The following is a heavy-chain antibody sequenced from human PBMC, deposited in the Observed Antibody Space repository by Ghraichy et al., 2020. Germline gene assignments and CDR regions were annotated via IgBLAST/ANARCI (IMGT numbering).Heavy chain of an antibody. CDR3: ARDLNYYDSSGYSVYYYGMDV. J-gene: IGHJ6*02. Sequence: GGSLRLSCAASGFTFSSYSMNWVRQAPGKGLEWVLYISSSSSTIYYADSVKGRFTISRDNAKNSLYLQMNSLRDEDTAVYYCARDLNYYDSSGYSVYYYGMDVWGQGTTVTVSS. D-gene: IGHD3-22*01. CDR2: ISSSSSTI. CDR1: GFTFSSYS. V-gene: IGHV3-48*02.